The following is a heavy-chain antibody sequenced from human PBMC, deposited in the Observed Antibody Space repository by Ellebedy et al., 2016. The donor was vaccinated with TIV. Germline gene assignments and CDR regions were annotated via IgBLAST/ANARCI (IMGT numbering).Heavy chain of an antibody. Sequence: SQTLSLTCAISGDSVSSNSAAWNWIRQSPSRGLEWLGMTYYRSKWYHDYALSVKSRITINPDTSKNQFSLQLNSVTPEDTAMYYCARQVAGTEGYFEYWGQGTLVTVSS. V-gene: IGHV6-1*01. CDR1: GDSVSSNSAA. CDR2: TYYRSKWYH. D-gene: IGHD6-19*01. J-gene: IGHJ4*02. CDR3: ARQVAGTEGYFEY.